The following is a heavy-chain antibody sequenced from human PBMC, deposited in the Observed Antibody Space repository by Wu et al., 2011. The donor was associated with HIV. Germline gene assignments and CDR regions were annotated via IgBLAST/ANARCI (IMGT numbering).Heavy chain of an antibody. D-gene: IGHD6-19*01. CDR2: IIPVLDTA. J-gene: IGHJ3*02. Sequence: QLVQSGAELKKPGSSVRVSCKTSGGSFNNYAINWMRQAPGQVLEWMGRIIPVLDTANYAQKFRNRVTINTDKSTGTAFMEMNSLRSEDTAVYYCAVDGGSDAFEIWGQGDNGLRLI. CDR3: AVDGGSDAFEI. CDR1: GGSFNNYA. V-gene: IGHV1-69*04.